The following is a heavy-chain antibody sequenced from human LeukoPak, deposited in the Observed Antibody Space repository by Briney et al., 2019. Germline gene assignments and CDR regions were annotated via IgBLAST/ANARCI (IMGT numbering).Heavy chain of an antibody. V-gene: IGHV4-59*08. CDR1: GGSISSYY. Sequence: SETLSLTCTVSGGSISSYYWSWIRQPPGKGLEWIGYIYYSGSTNYNPSLKSRVTISVDTSKNQFSLKLSSVTAADTAVYYCARQGSTSGYDWGAFDPWGQGTLVTVSS. CDR3: ARQGSTSGYDWGAFDP. D-gene: IGHD5-12*01. J-gene: IGHJ5*02. CDR2: IYYSGST.